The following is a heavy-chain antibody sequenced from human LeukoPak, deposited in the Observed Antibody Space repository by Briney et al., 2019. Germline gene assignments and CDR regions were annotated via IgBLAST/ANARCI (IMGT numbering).Heavy chain of an antibody. V-gene: IGHV3-7*03. CDR1: GFTLSSYW. J-gene: IGHJ4*02. D-gene: IGHD2-15*01. Sequence: GGSLRLSCAASGFTLSSYWMIWVRQAPGKGLEWVANIKQDGSEISYVDSVKGRFTISRDNAKNSLYLQMNSLRAEDTAAYYCVRGNPFGGYWGQGTLVTVSS. CDR3: VRGNPFGGY. CDR2: IKQDGSEI.